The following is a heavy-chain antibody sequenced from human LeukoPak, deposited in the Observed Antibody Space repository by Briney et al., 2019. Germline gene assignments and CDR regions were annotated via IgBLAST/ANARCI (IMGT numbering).Heavy chain of an antibody. V-gene: IGHV3-33*01. D-gene: IGHD4/OR15-4a*01. CDR2: IGHDGTTQ. J-gene: IGHJ4*02. Sequence: GGSLRLSCAASGFIFSNFGMHWVRQAPGKGLEWVTFIGHDGTTQYYAESVKGRFTISRDNSKNTLYLQMNSLRAEDTAVYYCARRAGAYSHPYDYWGQGTLVTVSS. CDR3: ARRAGAYSHPYDY. CDR1: GFIFSNFG.